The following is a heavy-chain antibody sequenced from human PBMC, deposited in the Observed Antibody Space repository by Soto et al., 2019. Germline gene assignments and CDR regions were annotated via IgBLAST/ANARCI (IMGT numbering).Heavy chain of an antibody. CDR1: GFTFTRYS. CDR3: ARESEDLTSNFDY. CDR2: ISSTTNYI. J-gene: IGHJ4*02. Sequence: GGSLRLSCAASGFTFTRYSMNWVRQAPGRGLEWVSSISSTTNYIYYGDSMKGRFTISRDNAKNSLYLEMNSLRAEDTAVYYCARESEDLTSNFDYWGQGTLVTVS. V-gene: IGHV3-21*06.